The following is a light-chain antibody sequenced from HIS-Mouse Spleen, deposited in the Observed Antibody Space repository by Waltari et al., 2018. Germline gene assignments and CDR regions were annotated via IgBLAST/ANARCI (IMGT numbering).Light chain of an antibody. J-gene: IGLJ2*01. CDR1: ALPKKY. CDR3: YSTDSSGNHRV. Sequence: SYELIQPPSVSVSPGQTARITCSGVALPKKYAYWYQQKSGQAPVLVIYEDSKRPPGIPERFSGSSSGTMATLTISGAQVEDEADYYCYSTDSSGNHRVFGGGTKLTVL. V-gene: IGLV3-10*01. CDR2: EDS.